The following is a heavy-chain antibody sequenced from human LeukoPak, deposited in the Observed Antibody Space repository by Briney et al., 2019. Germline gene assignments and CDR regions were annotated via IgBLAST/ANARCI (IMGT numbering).Heavy chain of an antibody. CDR2: IHTSGST. V-gene: IGHV4-4*09. J-gene: IGHJ4*02. Sequence: PSETLSLTCTVSGDSISNYYWSWIRQTPGKGLEWIAYIHTSGSTYYNPSLKSRVTISVDTSKNQFSLKLSSATAADTAVYYCARGYYDTSAYSNPFDFWGQGTLVTVSS. CDR1: GDSISNYY. D-gene: IGHD3-22*01. CDR3: ARGYYDTSAYSNPFDF.